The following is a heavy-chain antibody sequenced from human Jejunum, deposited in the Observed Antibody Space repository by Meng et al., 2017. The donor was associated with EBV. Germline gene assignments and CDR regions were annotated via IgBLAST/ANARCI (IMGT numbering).Heavy chain of an antibody. Sequence: PQLQGSGSGLGKPSQTLSLTWAVSGDSITRGAYLWSWIRQPPGKGLEWIGNIYHIGSTYYNPSLKSRVTISVDRSKNQFSQKLTSVTAADTAVYYCARGGPDFGDYVPFDYWGQGTLVTVSS. CDR3: ARGGPDFGDYVPFDY. J-gene: IGHJ4*02. D-gene: IGHD4-17*01. CDR2: IYHIGST. V-gene: IGHV4-30-2*01. CDR1: GDSITRGAYL.